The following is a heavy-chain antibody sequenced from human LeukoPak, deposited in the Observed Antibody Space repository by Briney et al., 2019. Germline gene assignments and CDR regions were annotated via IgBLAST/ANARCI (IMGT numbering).Heavy chain of an antibody. Sequence: ASVKVSXKASGYTFTSYDINWVRQATGQGLEWMGWMNPNSGNTGYAQKFQGRVTITRNTSISTAYMELSSLRSEDTAVYYCARYYYDSSGYSLRYYYYMDVWGKGTTVTVSS. CDR1: GYTFTSYD. CDR2: MNPNSGNT. V-gene: IGHV1-8*03. J-gene: IGHJ6*03. CDR3: ARYYYDSSGYSLRYYYYMDV. D-gene: IGHD3-22*01.